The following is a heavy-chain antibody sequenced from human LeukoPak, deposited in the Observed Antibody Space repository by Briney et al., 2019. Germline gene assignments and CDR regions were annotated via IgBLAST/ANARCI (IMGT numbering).Heavy chain of an antibody. CDR3: ARDGYDSI. Sequence: PGGSLRLSCAASGFSFSDYWMSWVRQAPGKGLEWVANIRRDGGEKHYVDSVKGRFTISRGNAKNSLYLQMNSLRAEDTAVYYCARDGYDSIWGQGTRVTVSS. CDR2: IRRDGGEK. D-gene: IGHD3-22*01. CDR1: GFSFSDYW. J-gene: IGHJ4*02. V-gene: IGHV3-7*01.